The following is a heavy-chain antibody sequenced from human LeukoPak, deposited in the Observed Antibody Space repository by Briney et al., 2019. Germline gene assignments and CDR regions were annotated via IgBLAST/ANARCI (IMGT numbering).Heavy chain of an antibody. CDR1: GGSFSGYY. V-gene: IGHV4-34*01. D-gene: IGHD3-3*01. CDR2: INHSGST. Sequence: PSETLFLTCAVYGGSFSGYYWSWIRQPPGKGLGWIGEINHSGSTNYNPSLKSRVTISVDTSKNQFSLKLSSVTAADTAVCYCARLIKITIFGVVIGLDPWGQGTLVTVSS. J-gene: IGHJ5*02. CDR3: ARLIKITIFGVVIGLDP.